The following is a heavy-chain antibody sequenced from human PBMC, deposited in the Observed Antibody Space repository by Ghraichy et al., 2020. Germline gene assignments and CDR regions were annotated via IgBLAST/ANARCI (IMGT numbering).Heavy chain of an antibody. V-gene: IGHV3-21*01. J-gene: IGHJ6*02. Sequence: GGSLRLSCAASGFTFSSYTMNWVRQAPGKGLEWVSSISSGSSYIYYADSVKGRFTISRDNAKNSLYLQMNSLRAADTAVYYCARDLVVVPAAIVLYGVDGWGQGTTVTVSS. CDR1: GFTFSSYT. D-gene: IGHD2-2*02. CDR3: ARDLVVVPAAIVLYGVDG. CDR2: ISSGSSYI.